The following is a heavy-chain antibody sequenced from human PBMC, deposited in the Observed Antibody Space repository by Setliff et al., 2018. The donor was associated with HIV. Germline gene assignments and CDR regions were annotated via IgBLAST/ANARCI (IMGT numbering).Heavy chain of an antibody. CDR3: ARHSGLGGYYSPFDY. V-gene: IGHV4-39*01. J-gene: IGHJ4*02. CDR1: GGSIKSSSDY. CDR2: IYYSGST. D-gene: IGHD3-22*01. Sequence: PSETLSLTCTVSGGSIKSSSDYWGWIRQPPGMGLEWIGTIYYSGSTYYNPSLKSRATISVDTSKNQFSLKLSSVTAADTTVYYCARHSGLGGYYSPFDYWGPGTLVTVSS.